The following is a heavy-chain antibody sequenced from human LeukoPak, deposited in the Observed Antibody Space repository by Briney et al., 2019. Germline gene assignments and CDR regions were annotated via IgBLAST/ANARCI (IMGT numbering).Heavy chain of an antibody. Sequence: GASVKVSCKVSGYTLTELSMHGVRQAPGKGLEWMGGFDPEDGETIYAQKFQGRVTMTEDTSTDTAYMELSSLRSEDTAVYYCATAKGGYGRWFDPWGQGTLVTVSS. V-gene: IGHV1-24*01. CDR3: ATAKGGYGRWFDP. D-gene: IGHD1-26*01. CDR1: GYTLTELS. CDR2: FDPEDGET. J-gene: IGHJ5*02.